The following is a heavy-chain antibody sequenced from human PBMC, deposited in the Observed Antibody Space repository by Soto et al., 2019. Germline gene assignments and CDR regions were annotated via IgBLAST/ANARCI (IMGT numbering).Heavy chain of an antibody. Sequence: DVQLLESGGGLVEPGGSLTLSCAASGFPSSTYALNWVRQAPGKGPEQVSTISESGHHTHYADSVKGRFTISRDKSKNTLSLQMNSLRVDDTAIYYCTKSDGCGGGACYTGTYYYFDVWGRGTLVTVSS. CDR3: TKSDGCGGGACYTGTYYYFDV. D-gene: IGHD3-16*02. CDR2: ISESGHHT. CDR1: GFPSSTYA. J-gene: IGHJ2*01. V-gene: IGHV3-23*01.